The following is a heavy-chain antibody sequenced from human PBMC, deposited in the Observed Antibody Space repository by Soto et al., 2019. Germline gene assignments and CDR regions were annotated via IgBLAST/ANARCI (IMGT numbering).Heavy chain of an antibody. CDR2: ISGGGRNI. D-gene: IGHD6-19*01. J-gene: IGHJ6*02. V-gene: IGHV3-21*01. CDR1: GFTFNTYT. Sequence: PGGSLRLSCAASGFTFNTYTMNWVRLSPGKGLEWVSSISGGGRNIYYADSVRGRFTISRDNAKNSLYLQMDSLRAEDTAVYYCARITVSTLTLYYSVLDVWGQGTTVTVSS. CDR3: ARITVSTLTLYYSVLDV.